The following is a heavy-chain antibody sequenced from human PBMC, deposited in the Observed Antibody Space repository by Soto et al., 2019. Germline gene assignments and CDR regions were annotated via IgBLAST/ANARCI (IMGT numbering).Heavy chain of an antibody. Sequence: QVQLVQSGAEVKKPGASVKVSCKASGYTFTSYGISWVRQPPGQGLEWMGWISAYNGNTNYAQKLQGRVTMTTDTSTSTAYMELRSLRSDDTAVYYCARDEYYDILTGYYYYGMDVWGQGTTVTVSS. D-gene: IGHD3-9*01. CDR3: ARDEYYDILTGYYYYGMDV. V-gene: IGHV1-18*01. J-gene: IGHJ6*02. CDR1: GYTFTSYG. CDR2: ISAYNGNT.